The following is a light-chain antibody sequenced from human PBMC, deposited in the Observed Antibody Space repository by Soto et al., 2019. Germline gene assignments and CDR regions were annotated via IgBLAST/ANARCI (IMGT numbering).Light chain of an antibody. V-gene: IGKV1-5*01. J-gene: IGKJ5*01. CDR1: QSISNY. CDR3: QQYNSYPIN. CDR2: DAS. Sequence: DIQRTQAPYSLSASVADRLTMACRASQSISNYLNWYQQKPGKAPKLLIYDASSLESGVPSRFSGSESGTEFTLTISSLQPDDFATYYCQQYNSYPINFGQGTRLE.